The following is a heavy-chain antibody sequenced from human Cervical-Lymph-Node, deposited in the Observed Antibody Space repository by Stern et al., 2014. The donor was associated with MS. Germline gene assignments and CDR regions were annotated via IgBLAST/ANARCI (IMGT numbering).Heavy chain of an antibody. CDR1: GYTFTSYY. J-gene: IGHJ4*02. D-gene: IGHD3-22*01. V-gene: IGHV1-46*01. CDR3: ARVSGDSSGYLTLDY. CDR2: INPSGGST. Sequence: VQLLESGAEVKKPGASVKVSCKASGYTFTSYYMHWVRQAPGQGLEWLGIINPSGGSTSYAQKFQGRVTMTRDTSTSTVYMELSSLRSEDTAVYYCARVSGDSSGYLTLDYWGQGTLVTVSS.